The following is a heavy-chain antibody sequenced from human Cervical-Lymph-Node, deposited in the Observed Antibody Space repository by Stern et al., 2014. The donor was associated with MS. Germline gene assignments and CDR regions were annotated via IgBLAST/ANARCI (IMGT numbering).Heavy chain of an antibody. CDR3: TRGVRGNDYFGMDV. CDR2: IRGKCYDGTA. J-gene: IGHJ6*02. D-gene: IGHD3-10*01. V-gene: IGHV3-49*03. Sequence: EVQLVESGGGLVQPGRSLRLSCSASGFTFGDYAMSWFRQAPGKGLEWVGLIRGKCYDGTAEYASSVMDRFIISRDESQSIAYLQIISLKMEDAGVYFCTRGVRGNDYFGMDVWGQGTTVTVSS. CDR1: GFTFGDYA.